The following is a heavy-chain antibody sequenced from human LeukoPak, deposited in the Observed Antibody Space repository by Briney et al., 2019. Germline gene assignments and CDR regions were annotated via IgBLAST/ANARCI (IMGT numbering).Heavy chain of an antibody. CDR3: AKGHFGAGHY. Sequence: GGSLRLSCAASGFTFGDYTMHWFRQPPGRGLQWVSLITGDGATTSYAGSVKGRFTISRDNSKSSLSLHMNSLRNEDTAIYYCAKGHFGAGHYWGQGTLVTVSS. D-gene: IGHD3-3*01. CDR2: ITGDGATT. V-gene: IGHV3-43*02. CDR1: GFTFGDYT. J-gene: IGHJ4*02.